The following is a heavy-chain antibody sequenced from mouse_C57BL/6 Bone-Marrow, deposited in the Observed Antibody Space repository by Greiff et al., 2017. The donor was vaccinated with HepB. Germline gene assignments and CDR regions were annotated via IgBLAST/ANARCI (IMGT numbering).Heavy chain of an antibody. CDR3: TRSLYYYAMDY. Sequence: VQLQQSGAELVRPGASVKLSCTASGFNIKDDYMHWVKQRPEQGLEWIGWIDPENGDTEYASKFQGKATITADTSSNTAYLQLSSLTSEDTAVYYCTRSLYYYAMDYWGQGTSVTVSS. V-gene: IGHV14-4*01. J-gene: IGHJ4*01. D-gene: IGHD6-1*01. CDR2: IDPENGDT. CDR1: GFNIKDDY.